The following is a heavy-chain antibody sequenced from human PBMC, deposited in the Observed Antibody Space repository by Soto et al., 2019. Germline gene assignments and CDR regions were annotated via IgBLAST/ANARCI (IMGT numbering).Heavy chain of an antibody. CDR3: GRGGSSSDY. CDR1: GGTFSTYA. D-gene: IGHD6-13*01. CDR2: IIPSTGST. V-gene: IGHV1-69*12. J-gene: IGHJ4*02. Sequence: QVQLVQSGAEVKKPGSSVKVSCKAFGGTFSTYAVSWVRQAPGQGLEWVGGIIPSTGSTNHAQKFQGRVTITAAELTRTVYMELTSLRSGDTAVYYGGRGGSSSDYWGQGTLVTVSS.